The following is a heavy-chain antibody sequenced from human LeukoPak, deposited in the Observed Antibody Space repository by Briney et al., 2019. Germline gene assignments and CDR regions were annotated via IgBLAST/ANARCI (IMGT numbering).Heavy chain of an antibody. Sequence: SETLSLTCGVSGXSITRTNGWSWVRQPPGQGLEWIGEVSLTGLTNYNPSLSSRVIMALDTSKNHLSLNLTSLTAADTAVYYCTRENGAFSPFGYWGQGTLVTVPS. CDR2: VSLTGLT. V-gene: IGHV4-4*02. CDR1: GXSITRTNG. J-gene: IGHJ4*02. D-gene: IGHD2-8*01. CDR3: TRENGAFSPFGY.